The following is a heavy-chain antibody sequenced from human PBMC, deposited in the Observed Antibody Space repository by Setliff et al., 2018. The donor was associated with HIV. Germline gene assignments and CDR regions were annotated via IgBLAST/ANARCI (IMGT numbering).Heavy chain of an antibody. CDR2: INHSGNT. V-gene: IGHV4-34*01. Sequence: PSETLSLTCAVYGGSFSGYHWTWIRQPPGKGLEWIGEINHSGNTNYNPSLKSRVTISVDTSKNQFSLRVSSVTAADTALYYCARATGPRFYFDYWGQGTLVTVSS. CDR1: GGSFSGYH. CDR3: ARATGPRFYFDY. D-gene: IGHD3-16*01. J-gene: IGHJ4*02.